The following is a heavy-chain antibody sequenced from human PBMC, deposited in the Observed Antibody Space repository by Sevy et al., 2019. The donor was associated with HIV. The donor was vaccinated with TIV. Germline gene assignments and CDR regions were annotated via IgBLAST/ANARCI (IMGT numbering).Heavy chain of an antibody. Sequence: GGSLRLSCAASGFPFGSYSMHWVRHAAGKGLEWVAVISYDRDNKLYADSVKGRFTISRDNSKRTLYLVMNSLRTEDTAVYFCARDPTDYPSYYYLYGLDAWGQGTTVTVSS. J-gene: IGHJ6*02. V-gene: IGHV3-30*04. CDR2: ISYDRDNK. D-gene: IGHD4-17*01. CDR1: GFPFGSYS. CDR3: ARDPTDYPSYYYLYGLDA.